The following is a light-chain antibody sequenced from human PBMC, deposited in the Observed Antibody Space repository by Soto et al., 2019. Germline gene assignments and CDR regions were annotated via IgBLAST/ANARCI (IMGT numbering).Light chain of an antibody. J-gene: IGKJ2*01. CDR3: QQYAGSPPYT. Sequence: EIVLTQSPGTLSLSPGERATLSCRASQSVSSRYLAWYQQKPGQAPRLLIYGASSRATGIPDRFSGSGSGTDFTLSISRLEPEDFAVYFWQQYAGSPPYTFGQGTKVEIK. CDR1: QSVSSRY. V-gene: IGKV3-20*01. CDR2: GAS.